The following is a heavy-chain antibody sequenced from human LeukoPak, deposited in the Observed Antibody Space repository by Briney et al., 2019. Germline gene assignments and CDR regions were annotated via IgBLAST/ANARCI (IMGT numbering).Heavy chain of an antibody. Sequence: PSETLSLTCAVYGGSFSGYYWSLIRQPPGKGLEWIGEINHSGSTNYNPSLKSRVTISVDTSKNQFSLKLSSVTAADTAVYYCARGGGVDYWGQGTLVTVSS. V-gene: IGHV4-34*01. CDR3: ARGGGVDY. CDR1: GGSFSGYY. J-gene: IGHJ4*02. D-gene: IGHD3-10*01. CDR2: INHSGST.